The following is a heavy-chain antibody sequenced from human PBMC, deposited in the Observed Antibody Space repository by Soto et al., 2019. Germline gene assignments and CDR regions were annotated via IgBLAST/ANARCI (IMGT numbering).Heavy chain of an antibody. J-gene: IGHJ3*02. V-gene: IGHV3-53*02. CDR2: IYRGGST. Sequence: DVQLVETGGGLIQPGGSLRLSCAASGFSVSSDYMNWVRQDPGKGLEWVSVIYRGGSTYYADSVRSRFTISRDNSENTLFLQMNSLRAEDTAVYYCARATEWNALDIWGQGKMVTVSS. D-gene: IGHD3-3*01. CDR1: GFSVSSDY. CDR3: ARATEWNALDI.